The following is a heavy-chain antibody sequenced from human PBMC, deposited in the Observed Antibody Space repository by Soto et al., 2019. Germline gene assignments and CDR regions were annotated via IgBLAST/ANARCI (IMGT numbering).Heavy chain of an antibody. J-gene: IGHJ6*02. V-gene: IGHV3-30*18. CDR1: GFTFSNYG. CDR2: VSYDGTNK. D-gene: IGHD2-2*01. CDR3: AKDRGYQLPWGMDV. Sequence: QEQLVESGGGVVQPGRSLRLSCAASGFTFSNYGMHWVRQAPGKGLEWVAVVSYDGTNKVYADSVKGRFTISRDYSKSTLYLQMSTLRVEDTAVSYCAKDRGYQLPWGMDVWGQGTTVTVSS.